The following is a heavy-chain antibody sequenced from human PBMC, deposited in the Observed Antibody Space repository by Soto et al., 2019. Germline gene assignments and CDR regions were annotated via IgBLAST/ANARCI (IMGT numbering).Heavy chain of an antibody. CDR1: GFSFSYFG. CDR3: ARTCSSGGSCYLPY. V-gene: IGHV1-18*01. CDR2: VSLPSGDT. Sequence: ASVKVSCKASGFSFSYFGISWVRQAPGQGLEWAAWVSLPSGDTGSAQNFQGRVTVTTDTSTSTVYMELGSLRSDDTAVYYCARTCSSGGSCYLPYWGEGTLVTVSS. D-gene: IGHD2-15*01. J-gene: IGHJ4*02.